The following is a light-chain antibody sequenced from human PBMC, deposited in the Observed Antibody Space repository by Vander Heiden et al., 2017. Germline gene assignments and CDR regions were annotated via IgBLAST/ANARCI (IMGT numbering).Light chain of an antibody. CDR3: QQSDSIPWT. CDR2: SAS. CDR1: QSIRDY. Sequence: DIQLTQSPSSLSASVGNRVIITCRASQSIRDYLNWYQQKPGQAPKLLIFSASTLQSGVPSRFSGSGSWTDFTLTINSLQPEDFASYYCQQSDSIPWTFGQGTKVXIK. V-gene: IGKV1-39*01. J-gene: IGKJ1*01.